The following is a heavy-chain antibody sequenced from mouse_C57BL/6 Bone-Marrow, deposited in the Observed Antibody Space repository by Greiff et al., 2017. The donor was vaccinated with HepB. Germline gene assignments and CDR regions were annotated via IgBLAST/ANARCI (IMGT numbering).Heavy chain of an antibody. Sequence: EVKLQESGGDLVKPGGSLKLSCAASGFTFSSYGMSWVRQTPDKRLEWVATISSGGSYTYYPDSVKGRFTISRDNAKNTRYLQMSSRKSEDTAMYYCARQGLLFAYWGQGTLVTVSA. V-gene: IGHV5-6*01. D-gene: IGHD3-3*01. CDR1: GFTFSSYG. CDR2: ISSGGSYT. J-gene: IGHJ3*01. CDR3: ARQGLLFAY.